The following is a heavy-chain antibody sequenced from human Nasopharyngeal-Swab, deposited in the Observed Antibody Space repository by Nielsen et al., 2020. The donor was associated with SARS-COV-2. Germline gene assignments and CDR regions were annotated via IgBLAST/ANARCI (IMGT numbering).Heavy chain of an antibody. D-gene: IGHD1-26*01. CDR3: ARDGSSGGATSAFDI. V-gene: IGHV1-69*13. CDR2: IIPIFGTA. CDR1: GGTFSSYA. J-gene: IGHJ3*02. Sequence: SVKVSCKASGGTFSSYAISWVRQAPGQGLEWMGGIIPIFGTANYAQKFQGRVTITADESTSTVYMELSSLRSEDTAVYYCARDGSSGGATSAFDIWGQGTMVTVSS.